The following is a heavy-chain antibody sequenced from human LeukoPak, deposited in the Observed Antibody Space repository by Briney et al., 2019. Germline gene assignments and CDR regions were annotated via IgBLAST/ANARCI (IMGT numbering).Heavy chain of an antibody. V-gene: IGHV3-48*03. CDR3: ARDEGIAAAGIFDY. D-gene: IGHD6-13*01. CDR1: GFTFSSYE. CDR2: ISSSGSTI. Sequence: GGSLRLSCAASGFTFSSYEMNWVRQAPGKGLEWASYISSSGSTIYYADSVKGRFTISRDNAKNSLYLQMNSLRAEDTAVYYCARDEGIAAAGIFDYWGQGTLDTVSS. J-gene: IGHJ4*02.